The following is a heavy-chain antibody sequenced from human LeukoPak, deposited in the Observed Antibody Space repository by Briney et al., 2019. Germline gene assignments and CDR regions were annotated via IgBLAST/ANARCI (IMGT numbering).Heavy chain of an antibody. CDR3: ASKLRYFDWSANAFDI. CDR1: GYTFTSYG. CDR2: ISAYNGNT. V-gene: IGHV1-18*01. J-gene: IGHJ3*02. D-gene: IGHD3-9*01. Sequence: ASVKVSCKASGYTFTSYGISWVRQAPGQGLGWMGWISAYNGNTNYAQKLQGRVTMTTDTSTSTAYMELRSLRSDDTAVYYCASKLRYFDWSANAFDIWGQGTMVTVSS.